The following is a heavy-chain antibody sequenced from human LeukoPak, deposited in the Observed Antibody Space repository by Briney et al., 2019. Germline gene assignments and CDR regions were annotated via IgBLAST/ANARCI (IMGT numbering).Heavy chain of an antibody. D-gene: IGHD5-12*01. CDR1: GGSISSSSYY. CDR3: AREGYLRRLDP. V-gene: IGHV4-39*02. CDR2: IYYSGST. Sequence: PSETLSLTCTVSGGSISSSSYYWGWIRQPPGKGLEWIGSIYYSGSTYYNPSLKSRVTISVDTSKNQFSLKLSSVTAADTAVYYCAREGYLRRLDPWGQGTLVTVSS. J-gene: IGHJ5*02.